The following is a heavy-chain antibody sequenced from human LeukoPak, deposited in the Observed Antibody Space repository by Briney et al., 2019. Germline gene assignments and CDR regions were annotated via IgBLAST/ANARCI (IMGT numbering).Heavy chain of an antibody. D-gene: IGHD3-10*01. CDR3: AKDTSPGV. V-gene: IGHV3-43*02. J-gene: IGHJ4*02. Sequence: GGSLRLSCAASGFTFDDYAMHWVHQVPGKGLEWVSLISGDADSTNYADSVKGRFTISRDNSKNTLYLQMYSLRTEDTALYYCAKDTSPGVWGQGTLVTVSS. CDR2: ISGDADST. CDR1: GFTFDDYA.